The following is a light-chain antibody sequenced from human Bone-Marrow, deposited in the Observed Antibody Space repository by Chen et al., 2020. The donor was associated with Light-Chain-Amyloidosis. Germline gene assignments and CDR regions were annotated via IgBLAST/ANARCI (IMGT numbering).Light chain of an antibody. CDR2: RDT. V-gene: IGLV3-25*03. CDR3: QSADSSGTYEVI. CDR1: DLPTKY. Sequence: SYELTQPPSVSVSPGQTARITCSGDDLPTKYAYWYQQKPGQAPVLVIHRDTERPSGISERFSGSSSGTTATLTISGVQVGDEADYHCQSADSSGTYEVIFGGGTKLTVL. J-gene: IGLJ2*01.